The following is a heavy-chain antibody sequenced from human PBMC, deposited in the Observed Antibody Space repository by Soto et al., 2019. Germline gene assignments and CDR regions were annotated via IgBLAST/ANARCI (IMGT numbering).Heavy chain of an antibody. CDR3: ARDGGPYYYDSSGYYVPPGLDY. Sequence: SETLSLTCTVSGGSISSYYWIWIRQPAGKGLEWIGRIYTSGSTNYNPSLKSRVTMSVDTSKNQFSLKLSSVTAADTAVYYCARDGGPYYYDSSGYYVPPGLDYWGQGTLVTVSS. CDR1: GGSISSYY. V-gene: IGHV4-4*07. CDR2: IYTSGST. D-gene: IGHD3-22*01. J-gene: IGHJ4*02.